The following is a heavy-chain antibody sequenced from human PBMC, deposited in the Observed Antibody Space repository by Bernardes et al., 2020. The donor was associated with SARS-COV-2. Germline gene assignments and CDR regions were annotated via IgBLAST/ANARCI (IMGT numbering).Heavy chain of an antibody. CDR3: TRSGGEVGAAYDFGH. V-gene: IGHV1-8*02. CDR1: GYTFTRYD. Sequence: ASVKVSCKASGYTFTRYDISRVRQAAGQGLEWVGWMNPDSGDSGYAQELQGRVSLTRSPSMNTAYMEPSSLRSEDTAVYYCTRSGGEVGAAYDFGHWGQGTLVTVSS. CDR2: MNPDSGDS. J-gene: IGHJ4*02. D-gene: IGHD1-26*01.